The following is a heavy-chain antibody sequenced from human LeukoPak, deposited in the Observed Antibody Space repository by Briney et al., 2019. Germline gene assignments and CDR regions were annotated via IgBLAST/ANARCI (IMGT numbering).Heavy chain of an antibody. J-gene: IGHJ4*02. D-gene: IGHD2-21*02. Sequence: SSETLSLTCTVSGGSISSYSWSWLRQPPGKGLEWVGSIYYSGSTNYNPSLKTRVTISVHTSKNQFSLKLTSVTAADTAVYYCARELGGDYEEVWGQGTLVTVSS. CDR2: IYYSGST. CDR3: ARELGGDYEEV. CDR1: GGSISSYS. V-gene: IGHV4-59*12.